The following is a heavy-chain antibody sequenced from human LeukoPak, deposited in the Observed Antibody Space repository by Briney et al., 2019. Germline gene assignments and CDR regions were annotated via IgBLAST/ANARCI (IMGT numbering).Heavy chain of an antibody. CDR3: ARGERSRYQLLLGGRVYYLDV. CDR2: MNPNSGNT. V-gene: IGHV1-8*03. Sequence: ASVKVSCKASGYTFSSYDINWVRQAPGQGIEWMGWMNPNSGNTGYTQKFQGRVTITWNTSISKAYMELSSLRSDDTAIYYCARGERSRYQLLLGGRVYYLDVWGEGTTVTVSS. CDR1: GYTFSSYD. D-gene: IGHD2-2*01. J-gene: IGHJ6*03.